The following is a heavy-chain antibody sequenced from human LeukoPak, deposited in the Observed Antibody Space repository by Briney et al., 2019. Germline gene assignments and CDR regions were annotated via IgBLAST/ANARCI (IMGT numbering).Heavy chain of an antibody. D-gene: IGHD2/OR15-2a*01. CDR3: VSFYETY. CDR1: GNYW. CDR2: INSDGSWT. J-gene: IGHJ4*02. V-gene: IGHV3-74*01. Sequence: GGSLKLSCAASGNYWMHWVHQAPGKGLVWVSHINSDGSWTSYADSVKGRFTISKDNAKNTVYLQMNSLRAEDTTVYYCVSFYETYWGRGTLVTVSS.